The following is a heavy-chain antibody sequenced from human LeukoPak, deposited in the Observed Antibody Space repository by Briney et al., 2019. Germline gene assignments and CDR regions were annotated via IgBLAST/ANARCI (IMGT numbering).Heavy chain of an antibody. CDR2: ISSSGSTI. V-gene: IGHV3-11*04. Sequence: GGSLRLSCAASGFTFSDYYMSWIRQAPGKGLEWVSYISSSGSTIYYADSVKGRFTISRDNAKNSLYLQMNSLRAEDTAVYYCVRSDSSGYYFEYWGQGTLVTVSS. CDR1: GFTFSDYY. CDR3: VRSDSSGYYFEY. D-gene: IGHD3-22*01. J-gene: IGHJ4*02.